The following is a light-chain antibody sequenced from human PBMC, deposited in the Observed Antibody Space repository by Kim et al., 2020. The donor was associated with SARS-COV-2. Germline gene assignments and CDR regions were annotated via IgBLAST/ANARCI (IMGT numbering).Light chain of an antibody. CDR1: ALPKQY. CDR2: KDT. Sequence: SYELTQPPSVSVPPGQTARITCSGDALPKQYAYWYQQKPGQAPVLVIFKDTERPSGIPERFSGSSSGTTVTLTISGVQADDEADYYCQSGDSSGYLCTFGGGTKLTVL. J-gene: IGLJ2*01. V-gene: IGLV3-25*03. CDR3: QSGDSSGYLCT.